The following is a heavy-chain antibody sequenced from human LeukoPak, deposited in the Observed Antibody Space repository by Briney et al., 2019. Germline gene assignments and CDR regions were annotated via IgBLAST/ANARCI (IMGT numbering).Heavy chain of an antibody. CDR1: GYSFTSYW. CDR2: IDPSDSYT. J-gene: IGHJ5*02. V-gene: IGHV5-10-1*01. CDR3: ARQPQGFLWFGELLNWFDP. Sequence: GESLKISCKGSGYSFTSYWISWVRQMPGKGLEWMGRIDPSDSYTNYSPSFQGHVTISADKSISTAYLQWSSLKASDTAMYYCARQPQGFLWFGELLNWFDPWGQGTLVTVSS. D-gene: IGHD3-10*01.